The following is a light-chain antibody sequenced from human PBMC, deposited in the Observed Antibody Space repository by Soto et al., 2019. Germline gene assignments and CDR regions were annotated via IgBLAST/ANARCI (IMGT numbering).Light chain of an antibody. CDR3: QQAYRTPWT. J-gene: IGKJ1*01. V-gene: IGKV1-39*01. Sequence: DIQMTQSPTSRSASIGDRVTFTCRASQNIDLSLNWRQKKPRRPPQLLIYAASRLHSGVPSRFSGSGSGTDFTFTISSLQPEDFAAYFCQQAYRTPWTFGQGTKVAIK. CDR2: AAS. CDR1: QNIDLS.